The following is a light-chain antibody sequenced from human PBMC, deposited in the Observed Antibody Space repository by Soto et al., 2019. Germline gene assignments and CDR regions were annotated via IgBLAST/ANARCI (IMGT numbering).Light chain of an antibody. Sequence: EIVMTQSPATLSVSPGERATLSCRASQSVSNNLAWYQQKPGQAARLLIYDASTRATAIPPRFSGSGSGTEFTLTISSLQSEDFAVYFCQQYNDWPRTFGQGTKVEIK. J-gene: IGKJ1*01. CDR2: DAS. CDR1: QSVSNN. V-gene: IGKV3-15*01. CDR3: QQYNDWPRT.